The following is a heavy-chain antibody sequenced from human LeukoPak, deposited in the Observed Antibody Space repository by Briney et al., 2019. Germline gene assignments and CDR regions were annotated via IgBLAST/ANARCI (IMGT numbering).Heavy chain of an antibody. V-gene: IGHV3-30*18. CDR3: AKRNLGNIDY. D-gene: IGHD3-16*01. Sequence: AGTSLRLSCAASGFTFSNYGMHWVRQAPGKGLEWLAVISYDGSNKYYADSVKGRFTISRDNSKNTLYLQMNSLRAEDTAVYYCAKRNLGNIDYWGQGTLVTVSS. CDR2: ISYDGSNK. CDR1: GFTFSNYG. J-gene: IGHJ4*02.